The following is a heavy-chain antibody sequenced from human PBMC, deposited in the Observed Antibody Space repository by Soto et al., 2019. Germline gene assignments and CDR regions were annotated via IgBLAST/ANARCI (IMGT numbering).Heavy chain of an antibody. Sequence: SETLSLTCTVSGGAINSGGYYCAWIRQSPGKGLEWIGHIHYSGSAYYNPSLKSRAAISVDTSKNQFSLKLSSVSAADTAVYYCANNLPRTGRFDYWGQGSLVTVSS. CDR2: IHYSGSA. V-gene: IGHV4-31*03. J-gene: IGHJ4*02. CDR1: GGAINSGGYY. CDR3: ANNLPRTGRFDY.